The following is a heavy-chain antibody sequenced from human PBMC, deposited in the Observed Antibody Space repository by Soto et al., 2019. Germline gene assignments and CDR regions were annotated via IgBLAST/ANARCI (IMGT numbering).Heavy chain of an antibody. CDR3: ARELCLAGRCYYGIDV. J-gene: IGHJ6*02. V-gene: IGHV6-1*01. CDR2: TYYRSKWYN. Sequence: PSQTLSLTCAISEDRVSSNSADWNWIRQSPSRGLEWLGRTYYRSKWYNDYAVSVKSRITINPDTSKNQVSLQLNSVTPEDTAVYYCARELCLAGRCYYGIDVCGHGTTVTVYS. CDR1: EDRVSSNSAD. D-gene: IGHD3-16*01.